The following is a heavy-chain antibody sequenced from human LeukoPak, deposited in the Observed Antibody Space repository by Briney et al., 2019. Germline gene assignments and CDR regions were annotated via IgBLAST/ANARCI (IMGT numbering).Heavy chain of an antibody. V-gene: IGHV3-7*01. J-gene: IGHJ4*02. D-gene: IGHD1-1*01. CDR2: INEDGSAK. CDR3: ARRFINWKVFDY. Sequence: GGSLRLSCAASGFTFSRYWMSWVRQAPGKGLEWVANINEDGSAKYQLDSVKGRFSISRDNAENFMFLQMNSLRAEDTAVYYCARRFINWKVFDYWGQGTLVTVSS. CDR1: GFTFSRYW.